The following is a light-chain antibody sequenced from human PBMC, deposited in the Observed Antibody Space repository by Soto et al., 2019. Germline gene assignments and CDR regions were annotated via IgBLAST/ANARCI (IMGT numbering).Light chain of an antibody. CDR2: KIS. J-gene: IGKJ2*01. CDR3: MQATQSFT. CDR1: QSLVHIDGNTY. V-gene: IGKV2-24*01. Sequence: DIVLTQTRLSSPVTLGQPASISCRSSQSLVHIDGNTYFNWLQQRPGQPPRLLIYKISNRFPGVPDRFSRSGSGTESTQKISRVEAEDVGVYYCMQATQSFTFGQGTRLEIK.